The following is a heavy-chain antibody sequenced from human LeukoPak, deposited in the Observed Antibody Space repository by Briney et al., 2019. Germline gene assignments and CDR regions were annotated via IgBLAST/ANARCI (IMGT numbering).Heavy chain of an antibody. J-gene: IGHJ4*02. CDR3: ANDFSQSCRFEEPSDY. CDR1: GFTFDDYA. V-gene: IGHV3-9*01. Sequence: GRSLRLSCAASGFTFDDYAMHWVRQAPGKGLEWVSGISWNSGSIGYADSVKGRFTISRDNAKNSLYLQMNSLRAEDTALYYCANDFSQSCRFEEPSDYWTQVTRDIV. CDR2: ISWNSGSI. D-gene: IGHD1-26*01.